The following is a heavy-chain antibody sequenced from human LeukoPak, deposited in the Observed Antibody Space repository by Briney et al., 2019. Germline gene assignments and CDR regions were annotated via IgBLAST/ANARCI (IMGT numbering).Heavy chain of an antibody. CDR2: INTNTGNP. V-gene: IGHV7-4-1*02. CDR1: GYTFTSYA. D-gene: IGHD3-22*01. Sequence: GASVKVSCKASGYTFTSYAMNWVRQAPGQGLEWMGWINTNTGNPTYAQGFTGRFVFSLDTSVSTAYLQISSLKAEDTAVYYCARDDSSGYYDVAFDYWGQGTLVTVSS. J-gene: IGHJ4*02. CDR3: ARDDSSGYYDVAFDY.